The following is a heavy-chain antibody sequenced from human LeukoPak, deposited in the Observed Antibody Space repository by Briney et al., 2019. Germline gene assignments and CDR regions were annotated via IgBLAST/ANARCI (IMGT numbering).Heavy chain of an antibody. CDR3: SGGSRFVDY. V-gene: IGHV3-7*04. J-gene: IGHJ4*02. CDR2: IKEDGSEK. D-gene: IGHD3-10*01. CDR1: GFIFSNYW. Sequence: QHGGSLRLSCAASGFIFSNYWMTWVRQAPGKGLEWVANIKEDGSEKYYVDSVKGRFTISRDNAKNSLYLQMNSLRAEDTAVYYCSGGSRFVDYWGQGTLVTVSS.